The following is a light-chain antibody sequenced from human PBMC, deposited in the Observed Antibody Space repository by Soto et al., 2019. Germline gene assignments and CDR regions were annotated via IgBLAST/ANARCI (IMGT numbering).Light chain of an antibody. J-gene: IGKJ2*01. V-gene: IGKV3-11*01. CDR1: QSVSSY. Sequence: EIVLTQSPATLSLSPGERATLSCRASQSVSSYLAWYQQKPVQAPRLLIYDASNRATGIPARFSGSGSGTDFTLTISSLEPEDFAVYYCQQRSFMYTFGQGTKLEIK. CDR3: QQRSFMYT. CDR2: DAS.